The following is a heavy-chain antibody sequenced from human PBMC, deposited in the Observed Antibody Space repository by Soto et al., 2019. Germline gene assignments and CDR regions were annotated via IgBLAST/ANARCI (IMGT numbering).Heavy chain of an antibody. V-gene: IGHV3-74*01. D-gene: IGHD2-21*01. J-gene: IGHJ4*02. CDR3: ARGGRGLWGFDY. Sequence: EVQLVESGGGLVQPGGSLRLSCAASGFTFSSYWMHWVRQAPGKGLVWVSRINGDGSSTYYSDSVKGRFTIYRDNAKNTLYLPMNSLRAEDTAVYSCARGGRGLWGFDYWGQVTLVTVSS. CDR2: INGDGSST. CDR1: GFTFSSYW.